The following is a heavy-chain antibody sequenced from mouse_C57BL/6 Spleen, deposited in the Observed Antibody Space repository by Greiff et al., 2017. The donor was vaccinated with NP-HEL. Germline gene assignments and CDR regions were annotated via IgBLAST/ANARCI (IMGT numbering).Heavy chain of an antibody. CDR2: ISYDGSN. J-gene: IGHJ4*01. Sequence: EVQLQESGPGLVKPSQSLSLTCSVTGYSITSGYYWNWIRQFPGNKLEWMGYISYDGSNNYNPSLKNRISITRDTSKNQFFLKLNSVTTEDTATYYCARDPELYYAMDYWGQGTSVTVSS. CDR3: ARDPELYYAMDY. CDR1: GYSITSGYY. V-gene: IGHV3-6*01.